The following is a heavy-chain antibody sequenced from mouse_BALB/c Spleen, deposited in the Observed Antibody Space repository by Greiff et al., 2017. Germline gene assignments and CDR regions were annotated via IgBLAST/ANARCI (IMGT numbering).Heavy chain of an antibody. CDR1: GYTFSSYW. V-gene: IGHV1-9*01. CDR2: ILPGSGST. Sequence: QVQLQQSGAELMKPGASVKISCKATGYTFSSYWIEWVKQRPGHGLEWIGEILPGSGSTNYNEKFKGKATFTADTSSNTAYMQLSSLTSEDSAVYYCARDYGSTAWFAYWGQGTLVTVSA. CDR3: ARDYGSTAWFAY. J-gene: IGHJ3*01. D-gene: IGHD1-1*01.